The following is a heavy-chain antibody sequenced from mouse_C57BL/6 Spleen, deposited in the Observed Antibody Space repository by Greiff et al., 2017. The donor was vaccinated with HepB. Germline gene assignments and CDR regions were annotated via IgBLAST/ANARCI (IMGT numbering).Heavy chain of an antibody. J-gene: IGHJ4*01. V-gene: IGHV2-2*01. CDR1: GFSLTSYG. CDR2: IWSGGST. D-gene: IGHD1-1*01. CDR3: ARKGITTVDYAMDY. Sequence: VKLMESGPGLVQPSQSLSITCTVSGFSLTSYGVHWVRQSPGKGLEWLGVIWSGGSTDYNAAFISRLSISKDNSKSQVVFKMNSLQADDTAIYYCARKGITTVDYAMDYWGQGTSVTVSS.